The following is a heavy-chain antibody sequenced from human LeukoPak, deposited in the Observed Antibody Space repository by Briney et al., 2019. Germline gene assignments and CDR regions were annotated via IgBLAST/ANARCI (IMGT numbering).Heavy chain of an antibody. V-gene: IGHV3-21*04. CDR1: GFTFSSYN. J-gene: IGHJ5*02. CDR3: ARDLPIVVVPAAMKDWFDP. CDR2: ISSSSRYI. Sequence: PGGSLRLSCVASGFTFSSYNMNWVRQAPGKGLEWVSSISSSSRYIYYTDSVKGRFTISRDNAKNSLYLQMNSLRAEDTAVYYCARDLPIVVVPAAMKDWFDPWGQGTLVTVSS. D-gene: IGHD2-2*01.